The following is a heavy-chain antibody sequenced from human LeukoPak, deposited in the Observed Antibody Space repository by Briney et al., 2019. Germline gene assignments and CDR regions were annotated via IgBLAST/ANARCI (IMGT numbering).Heavy chain of an antibody. J-gene: IGHJ4*02. D-gene: IGHD4-17*01. CDR3: ARDGAVTNGRYFDY. CDR2: ISSSSSYI. CDR1: GFTFISYS. Sequence: PGGSLRLSCAASGFTFISYSMNWVRQAPGKGLEWVSSISSSSSYIYYGDSVKGRFTISRDNAKNSLYLQMSSLRAEDTAVYHCARDGAVTNGRYFDYWGQGTLVTVSS. V-gene: IGHV3-21*01.